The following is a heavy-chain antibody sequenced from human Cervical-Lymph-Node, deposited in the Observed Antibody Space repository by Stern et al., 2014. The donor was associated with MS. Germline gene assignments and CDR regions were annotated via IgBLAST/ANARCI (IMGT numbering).Heavy chain of an antibody. D-gene: IGHD4-23*01. CDR3: AREGGNTAEYFQH. Sequence: DQLVESGGGVVQPGRSLRLSCAASGFTFSSRGMHWVRQAPGKGLEWLARIWHDGSNRYYADSVKGRFTISRDNSKNTLYLQMNSLRAEDTAVYYCAREGGNTAEYFQHWGQGTLVTVSS. CDR2: IWHDGSNR. CDR1: GFTFSSRG. V-gene: IGHV3-33*01. J-gene: IGHJ1*01.